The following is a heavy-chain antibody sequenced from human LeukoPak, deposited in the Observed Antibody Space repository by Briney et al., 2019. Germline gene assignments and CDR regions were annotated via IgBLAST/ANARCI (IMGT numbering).Heavy chain of an antibody. CDR1: GGSFSGYY. D-gene: IGHD6-19*01. Sequence: SETLSLTCAVYGGSFSGYYWSWIRQPPGKGLERIGEINHSGSTNYNPSLKSRVTISVDTSKNQFSLKLSSVTAADTAVYYCARKRSIAVAGRPPYNWFDPWGQGTLVTVSS. CDR2: INHSGST. J-gene: IGHJ5*02. CDR3: ARKRSIAVAGRPPYNWFDP. V-gene: IGHV4-34*01.